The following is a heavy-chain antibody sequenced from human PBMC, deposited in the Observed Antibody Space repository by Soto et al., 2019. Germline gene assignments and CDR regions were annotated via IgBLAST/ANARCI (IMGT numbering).Heavy chain of an antibody. CDR1: GYTFTGYY. Sequence: WASVKVSCKASGYTFTGYYMHWVRQAPGQGLEWMGWINPNSGGTNYAQKFQGRVTMTRNTSISTAYMELSRLRSDDTAVYYCARAWGYSGGMDVWGQGTTVTVSS. D-gene: IGHD1-26*01. V-gene: IGHV1-2*02. CDR2: INPNSGGT. J-gene: IGHJ6*02. CDR3: ARAWGYSGGMDV.